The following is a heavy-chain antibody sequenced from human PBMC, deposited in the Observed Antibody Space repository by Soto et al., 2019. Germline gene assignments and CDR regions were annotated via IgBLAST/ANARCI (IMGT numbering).Heavy chain of an antibody. CDR1: GGTFSGFA. CDR3: ARGTNWNDPTAFDF. V-gene: IGHV1-69*13. D-gene: IGHD1-1*01. J-gene: IGHJ3*01. CDR2: IIAISGTA. Sequence: SVKVSSKTSGGTFSGFAISLVRQAPGQGLEWMGGIIAISGTANYAQKFQGRGTIAADESTSTAYMELSSLRYEDTAVYFCARGTNWNDPTAFDFWGKGTMVTVSS.